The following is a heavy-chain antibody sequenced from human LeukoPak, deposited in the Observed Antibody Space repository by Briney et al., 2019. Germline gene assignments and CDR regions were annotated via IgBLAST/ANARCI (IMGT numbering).Heavy chain of an antibody. CDR2: MNPNSGNT. D-gene: IGHD6-19*01. CDR3: ARAMRGSGWYRGGGVGY. J-gene: IGHJ4*02. V-gene: IGHV1-8*01. CDR1: GYTSTSYD. Sequence: GASVKVSCKVSGYTSTSYDINWVRQATGQGLEWMGWMNPNSGNTGYAQKFQGRVTMTRNTSISTAYMELSSLRSEDTAVYYCARAMRGSGWYRGGGVGYWGQGTLVTVSS.